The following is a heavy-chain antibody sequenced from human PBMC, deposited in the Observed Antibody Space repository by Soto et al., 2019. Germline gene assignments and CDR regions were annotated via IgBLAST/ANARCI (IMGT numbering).Heavy chain of an antibody. D-gene: IGHD2-8*01. Sequence: QVQLVQSGAEVKKPGASVKVSCKASGYTFTSYSMHWERQAPGQGLEWMGIINPSGGSTSYAQKLQGRVTMTRDTATSTVYIELSSLRSEDTAVYYCARGPELMVMVYATWFDPWGQGTLVTVSS. V-gene: IGHV1-46*04. CDR1: GYTFTSYS. J-gene: IGHJ5*02. CDR2: INPSGGST. CDR3: ARGPELMVMVYATWFDP.